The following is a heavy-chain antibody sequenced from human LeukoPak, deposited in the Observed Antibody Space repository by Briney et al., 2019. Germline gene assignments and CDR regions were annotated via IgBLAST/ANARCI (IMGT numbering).Heavy chain of an antibody. Sequence: SETLSLTCAVYCGSFSGYYWSWIRQPPGKGLEWIGEINHSGSTNYNPSLKSRVTISVDTSKNQFSLRLSSVTAADTAVYYCARVLEGSSGQHWYFDLWGRGTLVTVSS. CDR1: CGSFSGYY. V-gene: IGHV4-34*01. J-gene: IGHJ2*01. CDR3: ARVLEGSSGQHWYFDL. CDR2: INHSGST. D-gene: IGHD6-19*01.